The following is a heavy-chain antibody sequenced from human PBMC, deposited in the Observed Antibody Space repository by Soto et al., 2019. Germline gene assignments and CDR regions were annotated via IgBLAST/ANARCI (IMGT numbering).Heavy chain of an antibody. CDR1: GYTFSRYG. D-gene: IGHD2-21*01. J-gene: IGHJ5*02. Sequence: ASVKVSCKASGYTFSRYGIMWVRQAPGQGLEWMGWISAYNGNTNSAEKLRGRLTMTTDASTTTAYMELRSLRSDDTAIYYCARDQGFRVVINSNWFDPWGHVTLVTVSS. V-gene: IGHV1-18*01. CDR3: ARDQGFRVVINSNWFDP. CDR2: ISAYNGNT.